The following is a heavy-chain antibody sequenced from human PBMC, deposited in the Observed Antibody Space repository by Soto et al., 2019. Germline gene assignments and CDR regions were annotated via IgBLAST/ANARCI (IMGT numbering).Heavy chain of an antibody. CDR1: GFTFSSYA. Sequence: GGSLRLSCAASGFTFSSYAMSWVRQAPGKGLEWVSAISGSGGSTYYADSVKGRFTISRDNSKNTLYLQMNSLGAEDTAVYYCAKDQAGCSGGSCYNNWFDPWGQGTLVTVSS. CDR3: AKDQAGCSGGSCYNNWFDP. V-gene: IGHV3-23*01. J-gene: IGHJ5*02. CDR2: ISGSGGST. D-gene: IGHD2-15*01.